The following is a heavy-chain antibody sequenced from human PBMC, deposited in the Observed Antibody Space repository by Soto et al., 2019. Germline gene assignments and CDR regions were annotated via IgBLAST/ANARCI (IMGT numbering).Heavy chain of an antibody. Sequence: SETLSLTCAVYGGSFSGYYWTWIRQPPGTGLEWIGEINHSGSTNYNPSLKSRVTISVDTSKNQFSLKLSSVTAADTAVYYCAIYDSSGSRGFQHWGQGTLVTV. D-gene: IGHD3-22*01. V-gene: IGHV4-34*09. CDR2: INHSGST. J-gene: IGHJ1*01. CDR3: AIYDSSGSRGFQH. CDR1: GGSFSGYY.